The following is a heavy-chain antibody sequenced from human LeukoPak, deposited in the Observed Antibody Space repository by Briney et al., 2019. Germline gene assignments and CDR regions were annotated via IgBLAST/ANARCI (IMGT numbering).Heavy chain of an antibody. Sequence: SETLSLTCTVSGGSISSSSYYWGWIRQPPGKGLEWIGSIYYSGSTYYNPSLKSRVTISVDTSKNQFSLKLSSVTAADTAVYYCARLVRIRDILTGYYIYYFDYWGQGTLVTVSS. CDR2: IYYSGST. CDR3: ARLVRIRDILTGYYIYYFDY. D-gene: IGHD3-9*01. J-gene: IGHJ4*02. V-gene: IGHV4-39*01. CDR1: GGSISSSSYY.